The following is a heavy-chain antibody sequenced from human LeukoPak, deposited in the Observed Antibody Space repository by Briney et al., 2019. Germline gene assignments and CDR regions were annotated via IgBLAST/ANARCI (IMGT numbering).Heavy chain of an antibody. V-gene: IGHV6-1*01. CDR1: GDSVSSNSAA. CDR3: ARRNRIRITSHTIQNYYYMDV. J-gene: IGHJ6*03. Sequence: SQTLSLTCAISGDSVSSNSAAWNWIRQSPSRGLEWLGRTYYRSKWNNHYGGSVKSRIIINADTIKNQFSLQVNSVTAADTAVYYCARRNRIRITSHTIQNYYYMDVWGKGTTVTISS. CDR2: TYYRSKWNN. D-gene: IGHD1-14*01.